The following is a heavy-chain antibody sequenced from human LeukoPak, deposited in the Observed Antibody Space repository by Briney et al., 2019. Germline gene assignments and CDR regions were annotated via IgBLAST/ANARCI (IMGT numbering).Heavy chain of an antibody. CDR3: ASKGVAAYDF. CDR1: GGSISSSSYY. Sequence: SESLSLTCTVSGGSISSSSYYWGWIRRPPGKGLEWIGSIYYSGCTYYNPSLKSRVTISVDTPKVQVTLKLGSVTAADMSVYYCASKGVAAYDFWGEGTLVSVSS. CDR2: IYYSGCT. J-gene: IGHJ4*02. D-gene: IGHD2-15*01. V-gene: IGHV4-39*01.